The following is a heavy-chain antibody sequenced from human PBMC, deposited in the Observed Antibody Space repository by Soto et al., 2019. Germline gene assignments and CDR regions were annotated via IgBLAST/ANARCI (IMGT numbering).Heavy chain of an antibody. CDR1: GYTFTGHY. Sequence: QVQLVQSGAEVKKPGASVKVSCKASGYTFTGHYIHWVRQAPEQGPEWMGEIGPESGATRYGQKIAGRVTMTRDMSITTVYMELNNLSPDDTAVYYCGRGRSGQIVVFYWGQGTPVTVSS. CDR3: GRGRSGQIVVFY. CDR2: IGPESGAT. J-gene: IGHJ4*02. V-gene: IGHV1-2*02. D-gene: IGHD5-12*01.